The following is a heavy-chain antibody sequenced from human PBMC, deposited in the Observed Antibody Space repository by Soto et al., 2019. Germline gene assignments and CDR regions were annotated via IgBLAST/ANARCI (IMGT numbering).Heavy chain of an antibody. CDR3: ARDRIPAMVRGVTPDL. CDR1: GYTFTSYG. V-gene: IGHV1-18*01. J-gene: IGHJ2*01. D-gene: IGHD3-10*01. CDR2: ISAYNGNT. Sequence: QVQLVQSGAEVKKPGASVKVSCKASGYTFTSYGISWVRQAPGQGLEWMGWISAYNGNTNYAQKLQGRVTMTTDTSTSTAYMELRSLRSDDTAVCYCARDRIPAMVRGVTPDLWGRGTLVTVSS.